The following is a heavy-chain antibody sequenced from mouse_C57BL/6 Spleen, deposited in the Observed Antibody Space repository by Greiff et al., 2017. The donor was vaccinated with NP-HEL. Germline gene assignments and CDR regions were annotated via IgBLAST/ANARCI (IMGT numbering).Heavy chain of an antibody. J-gene: IGHJ2*01. D-gene: IGHD1-1*01. CDR3: ARSNYYGSSYDY. CDR1: GYTFTSYW. V-gene: IGHV1-69*01. Sequence: QVQLQQPGAELVMPGASVKLSCKASGYTFTSYWMHWVKQRPGQGLEWIGEIDPSDSYTNYNQKFKGKSTLTVEKSSSTAYMQLSSLTSEDSAFYYCARSNYYGSSYDYWGQGTTLTVSS. CDR2: IDPSDSYT.